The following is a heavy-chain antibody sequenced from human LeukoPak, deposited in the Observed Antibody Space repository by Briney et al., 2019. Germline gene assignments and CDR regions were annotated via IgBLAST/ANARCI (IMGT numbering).Heavy chain of an antibody. CDR1: GYSFTSYW. V-gene: IGHV5-51*01. CDR3: ARGPLLYYYDSSGYYMTDAFDI. D-gene: IGHD3-22*01. Sequence: GESLKISCKGSGYSFTSYWIGWVRQMPGKGLEWMGIIYPGDSDTRYSPSFQGQVTISADKSISTAYLQWSSLKASDTAMYYCARGPLLYYYDSSGYYMTDAFDIWGQGTMVTVSS. J-gene: IGHJ3*02. CDR2: IYPGDSDT.